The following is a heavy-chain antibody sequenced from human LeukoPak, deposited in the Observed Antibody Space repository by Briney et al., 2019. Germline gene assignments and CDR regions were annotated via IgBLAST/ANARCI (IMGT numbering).Heavy chain of an antibody. CDR2: MNGDGSQI. D-gene: IGHD1-26*01. Sequence: GGSLRLSCAASGFTFSGHWMSWVRQAPAKGLEWVAHMNGDGSQIYYMDFVKGRFTISRDNAKNSLYLQVNGLRAEDTAVYYCVAWGNSGNSWGQGTMVIVSS. V-gene: IGHV3-7*01. CDR3: VAWGNSGNS. J-gene: IGHJ3*01. CDR1: GFTFSGHW.